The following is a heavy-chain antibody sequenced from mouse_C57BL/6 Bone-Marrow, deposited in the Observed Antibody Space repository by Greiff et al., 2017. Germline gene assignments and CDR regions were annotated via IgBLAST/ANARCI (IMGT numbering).Heavy chain of an antibody. J-gene: IGHJ1*03. D-gene: IGHD2-4*01. V-gene: IGHV5-17*01. CDR2: ISSGSSTI. CDR3: ARPYDYDCWYFDV. Sequence: EVKLVESGGGLVKPGGSLKLSCAASGFTFSDYGMHWVRQAPEKGLEWVAYISSGSSTIYYADTVKGRFPISRDNAKNTLVLQMTSRRSEDTAMYYCARPYDYDCWYFDVWGTGTTVTVSS. CDR1: GFTFSDYG.